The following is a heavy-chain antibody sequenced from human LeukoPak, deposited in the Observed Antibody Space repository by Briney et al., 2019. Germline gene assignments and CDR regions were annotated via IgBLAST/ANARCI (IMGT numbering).Heavy chain of an antibody. V-gene: IGHV3-33*01. CDR1: GFTFSSYG. CDR2: IWYDGSNK. Sequence: AGGSRRLSCAASGFTFSSYGMHWVRQAPGKGLEWVAVIWYDGSNKYYADSVKGRFTISRDNSKNTLYLQMNSLRAEDTAVYYCAREFDGSDHYFDYWGQGTLVTVSS. J-gene: IGHJ4*02. D-gene: IGHD3-10*01. CDR3: AREFDGSDHYFDY.